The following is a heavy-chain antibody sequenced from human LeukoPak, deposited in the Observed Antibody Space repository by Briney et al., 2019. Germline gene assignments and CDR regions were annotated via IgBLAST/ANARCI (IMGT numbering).Heavy chain of an antibody. J-gene: IGHJ4*02. CDR1: GFTFSNYA. V-gene: IGHV3-23*01. Sequence: PGGSLRLSCAASGFTFSNYAMNWVRQAPGKGLEWVSGISGSGGSTYYADSVKGRFTISRDNSKNTLYLQMNSLRAEDTAVYYCAKKETYYYVNFDYWGQGTLVTVSS. CDR3: AKKETYYYVNFDY. CDR2: ISGSGGST. D-gene: IGHD3-10*02.